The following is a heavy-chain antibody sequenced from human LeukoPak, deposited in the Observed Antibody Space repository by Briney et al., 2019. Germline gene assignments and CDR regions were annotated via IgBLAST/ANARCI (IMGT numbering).Heavy chain of an antibody. CDR1: GVSISTYY. V-gene: IGHV4-59*01. Sequence: PSETLSLTCTVSGVSISTYYWSWIRQPPGKGLEWIGYIHYSGSTNYNPALESRVTISVDRSKNQFSLKLRSVTAAETAVHYCARTLVRGVIFHGMDVWGQGTTVTVSS. J-gene: IGHJ6*02. CDR3: ARTLVRGVIFHGMDV. D-gene: IGHD3-10*01. CDR2: IHYSGST.